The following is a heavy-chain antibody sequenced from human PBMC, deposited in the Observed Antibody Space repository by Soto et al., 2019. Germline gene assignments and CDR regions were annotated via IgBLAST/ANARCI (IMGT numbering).Heavy chain of an antibody. Sequence: QVQLQESGPGLLKPSETLSLTCSVSGGSVNNRTYYWSWIRQPPGKRLEWIGYVYYSGTTNYNPSPKRRVSISVATSKNQFSLSLSSVTAADTALYYCARTTAVPNTLRSRYYFDYWGQGTLVTVSS. J-gene: IGHJ4*02. CDR2: VYYSGTT. CDR3: ARTTAVPNTLRSRYYFDY. D-gene: IGHD4-17*01. V-gene: IGHV4-61*01. CDR1: GGSVNNRTYY.